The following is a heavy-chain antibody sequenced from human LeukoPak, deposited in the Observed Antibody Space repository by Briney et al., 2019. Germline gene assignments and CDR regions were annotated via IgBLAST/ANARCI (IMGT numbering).Heavy chain of an antibody. CDR3: AGYCSSTSCYGFYYYMDV. Sequence: ASVKVSCTASGYTFTGYYMHWVRQAPGQGLEWMGWINPNSGGTNYAQKFQGRVTMTRDTSISTAYMELSRLRSDDTAVYYCAGYCSSTSCYGFYYYMDVWGKGTTVTVSS. J-gene: IGHJ6*03. CDR2: INPNSGGT. V-gene: IGHV1-2*02. CDR1: GYTFTGYY. D-gene: IGHD2-2*01.